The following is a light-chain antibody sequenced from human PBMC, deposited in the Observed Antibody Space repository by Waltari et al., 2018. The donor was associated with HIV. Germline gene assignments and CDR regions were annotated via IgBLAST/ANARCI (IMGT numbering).Light chain of an antibody. Sequence: QSALTQPASVSGSPGQSITISCTGTSSDGGGFNYVSWYQQYPGKAPKGIISDVSNRPSGVSSCFSGSKSGNTASLTISGLQAEDEADYYCASYTRHSTLLFGGGTKLTVL. J-gene: IGLJ3*02. CDR3: ASYTRHSTLL. V-gene: IGLV2-14*03. CDR2: DVS. CDR1: SSDGGGFNY.